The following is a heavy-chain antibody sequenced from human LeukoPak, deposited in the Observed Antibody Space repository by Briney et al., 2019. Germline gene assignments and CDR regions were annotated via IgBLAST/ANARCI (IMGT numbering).Heavy chain of an antibody. CDR1: GFSFNNYA. V-gene: IGHV3-23*01. J-gene: IGHJ4*02. D-gene: IGHD4-23*01. CDR2: ISTTGGST. CDR3: AKDWTTVVTPKGYYFDS. Sequence: GGSLRLSCAASGFSFNNYAMSWVRQAPGKGLEWVSPISTTGGSTYYADSVKGRFTVSRDNSKNTLSLQMDSLRVEDTALYYCAKDWTTVVTPKGYYFDSWGEGTLVTVSS.